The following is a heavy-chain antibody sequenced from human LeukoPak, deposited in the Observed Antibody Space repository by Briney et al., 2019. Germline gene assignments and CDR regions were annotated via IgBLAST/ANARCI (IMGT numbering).Heavy chain of an antibody. CDR2: IFLSGST. J-gene: IGHJ4*02. V-gene: IGHV4-59*01. CDR3: ARTEYYFDH. Sequence: SETLSLTCTVSGNSISSYYWSWIRQPPGKGPEWIGYIFLSGSTKYNPSLQSRVTISIDTSKSQFSLRLNSVTAADTAVYYCARTEYYFDHWGRGTLVTVSS. CDR1: GNSISSYY. D-gene: IGHD3-10*01.